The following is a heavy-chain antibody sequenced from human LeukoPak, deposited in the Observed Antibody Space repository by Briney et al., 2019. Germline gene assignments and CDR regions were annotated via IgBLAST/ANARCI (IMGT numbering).Heavy chain of an antibody. CDR2: IWYDGSNK. CDR3: ARGIAAPSYYFDY. V-gene: IGHV3-33*01. D-gene: IGHD6-6*01. Sequence: PGGSLRLSCAASGFTFSSYGMHWVRQAPGKGLEWVAVIWYDGSNKYYADSVKGRFTISRDNSKNTLYLQMNSLRAEDTAVYYCARGIAAPSYYFDYWGQGTLVTVSS. J-gene: IGHJ4*02. CDR1: GFTFSSYG.